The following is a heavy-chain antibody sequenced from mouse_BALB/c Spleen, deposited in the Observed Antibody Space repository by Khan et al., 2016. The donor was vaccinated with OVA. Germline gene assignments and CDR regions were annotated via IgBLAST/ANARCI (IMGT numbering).Heavy chain of an antibody. J-gene: IGHJ4*01. CDR2: IWSDGRT. V-gene: IGHV2-6-1*01. Sequence: QVQLKQSGPGLVAPSQSLSITCTISGFSLTNYGVHWVRQPPGKGLEWLVVIWSDGRTTYNSALKSRLTISKDNSKSKVFLKMNSLQTDYTAMYFCARQPYYHYNIMDYWGQGTSVTVSS. D-gene: IGHD2-10*01. CDR1: GFSLTNYG. CDR3: ARQPYYHYNIMDY.